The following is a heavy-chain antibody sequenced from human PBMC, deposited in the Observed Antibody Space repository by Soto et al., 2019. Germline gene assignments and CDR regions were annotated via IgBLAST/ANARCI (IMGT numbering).Heavy chain of an antibody. V-gene: IGHV3-48*01. CDR3: ARDARAVTPPFPFDY. J-gene: IGHJ4*02. Sequence: EVQLVESGGGLVQPGGSLRLSCAASGFTFSSYSMNWVRQAPGKGLEWVSYISSSSSSIYYADSVKGRFTISRDNAKNSPYLQMNSLRAEDTAVYYCARDARAVTPPFPFDYWGQGTLVTVSS. CDR1: GFTFSSYS. CDR2: ISSSSSSI. D-gene: IGHD4-17*01.